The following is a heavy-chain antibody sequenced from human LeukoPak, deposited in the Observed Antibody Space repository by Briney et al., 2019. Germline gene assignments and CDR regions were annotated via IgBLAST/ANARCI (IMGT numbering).Heavy chain of an antibody. Sequence: AGGSLRLSCAASGFTFSSYSMNWVRQAPGKGLEWVSSISSSSSYIYYADSVKGRFTISRDNAKNSLYLHMNSLRAEDTAVYYCARGRYDFWSGYYPPYYFDYWGQGTLVTVSS. D-gene: IGHD3-3*01. CDR1: GFTFSSYS. CDR2: ISSSSSYI. CDR3: ARGRYDFWSGYYPPYYFDY. V-gene: IGHV3-21*01. J-gene: IGHJ4*02.